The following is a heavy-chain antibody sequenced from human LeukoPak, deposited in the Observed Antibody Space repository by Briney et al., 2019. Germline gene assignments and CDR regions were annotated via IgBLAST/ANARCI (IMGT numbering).Heavy chain of an antibody. CDR1: GFTFSAYG. Sequence: GGSLRLSCAASGFTFSAYGMHWVRQAPGKGLEWVAFIRYDGSNKHYADSVKGRFTISRDNSKNTLYLQMNSLRAEDTAVYYCAKPGGSYFDYWGQGTLVTVSS. V-gene: IGHV3-30*02. D-gene: IGHD1-26*01. J-gene: IGHJ4*02. CDR3: AKPGGSYFDY. CDR2: IRYDGSNK.